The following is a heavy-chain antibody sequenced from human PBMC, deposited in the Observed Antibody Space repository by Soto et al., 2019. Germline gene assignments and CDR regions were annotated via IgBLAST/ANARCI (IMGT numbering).Heavy chain of an antibody. V-gene: IGHV3-48*02. CDR1: GFTFRSYE. J-gene: IGHJ3*02. D-gene: IGHD3-22*01. CDR3: ARDSDYYDSSGYYNTWAAKAFDI. CDR2: ISSSSDFI. Sequence: HPGGSLRLSCEVSGFTFRSYEMHWVRQAPGKGLEWLSYISSSSDFIYYSDSVKGRFTISRDNAKNSLYLQMNSLRDEDTAVYYCARDSDYYDSSGYYNTWAAKAFDIWGQGTMVTVSS.